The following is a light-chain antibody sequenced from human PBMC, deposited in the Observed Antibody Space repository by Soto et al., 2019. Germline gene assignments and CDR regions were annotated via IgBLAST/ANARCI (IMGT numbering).Light chain of an antibody. CDR2: DVS. CDR3: CSYAGSYTYV. J-gene: IGLJ1*01. V-gene: IGLV2-11*01. CDR1: SSDVGGYNY. Sequence: QSVLTHPHSVSGSPGQSVTISCTGTSSDVGGYNYVSWYQQHPGKAPKLMIYDVSKRPSGVPDRFSGSKSGNTASLTISGLQAEDEADYYCCSYAGSYTYVFGTGTKVTVL.